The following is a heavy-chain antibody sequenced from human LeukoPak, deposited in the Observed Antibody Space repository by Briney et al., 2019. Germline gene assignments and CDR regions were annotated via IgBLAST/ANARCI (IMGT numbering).Heavy chain of an antibody. CDR2: INPNSGGT. D-gene: IGHD6-6*01. CDR1: GYTFTGYY. V-gene: IGHV1-2*02. CDR3: ARDRGSSGYYFDY. J-gene: IGHJ4*02. Sequence: ASVKVSCKASGYTFTGYYMHWVQQAPGQGLEWMGWINPNSGGTNYAQKFQGRVTMTRDTSISTAYMELSRLRSDDTAVYYCARDRGSSGYYFDYWGQGTLVTVSS.